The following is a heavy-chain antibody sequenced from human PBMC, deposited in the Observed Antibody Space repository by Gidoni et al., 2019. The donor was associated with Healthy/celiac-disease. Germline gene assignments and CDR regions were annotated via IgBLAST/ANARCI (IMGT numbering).Heavy chain of an antibody. Sequence: EVQLVESGGGLVQPGRSLRLSCAASEFTFDDYAMHWVRQAPGKGLEWVSGISCNSGSIGYADSVKGRFTISRDNAKNSLYLQMNSLRAEDTALYYCAKALQLYYYYGMDVWGQGTTVTVSS. J-gene: IGHJ6*02. CDR2: ISCNSGSI. CDR1: EFTFDDYA. V-gene: IGHV3-9*01. CDR3: AKALQLYYYYGMDV. D-gene: IGHD4-4*01.